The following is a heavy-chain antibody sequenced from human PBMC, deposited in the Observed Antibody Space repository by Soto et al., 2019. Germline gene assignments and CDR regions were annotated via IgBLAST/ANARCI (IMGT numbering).Heavy chain of an antibody. V-gene: IGHV4-59*01. CDR1: FGSISSYY. CDR2: IYYSGST. D-gene: IGHD3-10*01. CDR3: ARARSFTITRFDP. Sequence: SETLSLTSTVSFGSISSYYWSWIRQPPGKGLEWIGYIYYSGSTNYNPSLKSRVTISVDTSKNQFSLKLSSVTAADTAVYYCARARSFTITRFDPWGQGTLVTVSS. J-gene: IGHJ5*02.